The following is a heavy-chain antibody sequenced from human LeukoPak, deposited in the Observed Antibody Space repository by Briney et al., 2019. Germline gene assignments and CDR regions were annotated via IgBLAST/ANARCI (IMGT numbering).Heavy chain of an antibody. J-gene: IGHJ4*02. V-gene: IGHV4-59*01. CDR1: SGSISSYY. D-gene: IGHD3-10*01. Sequence: PSETLSLTCTVSSGSISSYYWSWIRQPPGKGLEWIGYIYHSGSTNYNRSLKRRVTMSVDTSKNQFPLRLSSVTAAATAVYYCARWGLDYYGSGSYHFDYWGQGTLVTVSS. CDR3: ARWGLDYYGSGSYHFDY. CDR2: IYHSGST.